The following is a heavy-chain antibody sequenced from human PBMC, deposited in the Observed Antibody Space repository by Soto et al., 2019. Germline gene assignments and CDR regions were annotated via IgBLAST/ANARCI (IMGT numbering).Heavy chain of an antibody. V-gene: IGHV3-74*01. Sequence: PRLSCAASGFTFSSYWMHWVRQAPGKGLVWVSRINSDGSSIRYADSVKGRFTISRDNAKNTLYLQMNNLRADDTAVYYCATSISVGGGGWGQGTLVTVSS. CDR3: ATSISVGGGG. J-gene: IGHJ4*02. CDR1: GFTFSSYW. CDR2: INSDGSSI. D-gene: IGHD3-16*01.